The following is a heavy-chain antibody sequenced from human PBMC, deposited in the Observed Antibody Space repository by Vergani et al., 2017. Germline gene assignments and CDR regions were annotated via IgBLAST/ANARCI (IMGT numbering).Heavy chain of an antibody. V-gene: IGHV4-30-2*01. J-gene: IGHJ4*02. Sequence: QLQLQESGSGLVKPSQTLSLNCAASGGSISSGAFSWGWIRQPPGRGLQWIGHIFQSGSPDYNASLKSRVNISLDKSKNHFSLSLSSVTAADTAVYYCVRRKNVVRETDYFDYWGQGILGTVSS. CDR1: GGSISSGAFS. CDR2: IFQSGSP. CDR3: VRRKNVVRETDYFDY. D-gene: IGHD3-10*01.